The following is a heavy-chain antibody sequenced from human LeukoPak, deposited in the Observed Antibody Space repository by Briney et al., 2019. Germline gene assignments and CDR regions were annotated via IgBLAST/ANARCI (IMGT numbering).Heavy chain of an antibody. CDR3: ARERLGAFDI. Sequence: PGGSLRLSCAASGFTVSSNYMSWVRQAPGKGLERVSVIYSGGSTYYADSVKGRFTISRDNSKNTLYLQMNSLRAEDTAVHYCARERLGAFDIWGQGTMVTVSS. J-gene: IGHJ3*02. CDR1: GFTVSSNY. V-gene: IGHV3-53*01. CDR2: IYSGGST.